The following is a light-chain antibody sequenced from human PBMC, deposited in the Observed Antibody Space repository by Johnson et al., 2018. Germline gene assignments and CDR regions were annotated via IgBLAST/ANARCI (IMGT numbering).Light chain of an antibody. V-gene: IGLV1-51*02. CDR1: SSNIGNNY. Sequence: QSVLTQPPSVSAAPGQKVTISCSGSSSNIGNNYVSWYQQLPGTAPKLHIYENNKRPSGIPDRFSGSKSGTSATLGITGLQTGDETDYYCGTWDSSLSAGNVFGTGTKVTGL. CDR2: ENN. CDR3: GTWDSSLSAGNV. J-gene: IGLJ1*01.